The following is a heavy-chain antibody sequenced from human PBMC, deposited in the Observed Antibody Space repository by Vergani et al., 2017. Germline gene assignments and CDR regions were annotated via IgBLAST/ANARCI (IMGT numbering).Heavy chain of an antibody. CDR2: FDPEDGET. CDR1: GGTFNIYS. D-gene: IGHD1-26*01. V-gene: IGHV1-24*01. J-gene: IGHJ3*02. CDR3: ATFSGSYTLDAFDI. Sequence: QVQLVQSGAEVKKPGSSVKVSCKASGGTFNIYSVSWLRQAPGQGPEWMGGFDPEDGETIYAQKFQGRVTMTEDTSTDTAYMELSSLRSEDTAVYYCATFSGSYTLDAFDIWGQGTMVTVSS.